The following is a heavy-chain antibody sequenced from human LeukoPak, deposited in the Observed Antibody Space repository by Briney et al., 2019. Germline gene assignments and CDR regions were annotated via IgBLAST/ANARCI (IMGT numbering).Heavy chain of an antibody. D-gene: IGHD3-16*01. J-gene: IGHJ4*02. CDR1: GGSISSSSYY. Sequence: PSETLSLTCTVSGGSISSSSYYWGWIRQPPGKGLEWIGSIYCSGSTYYNPSLKSRVTISVDTSKNQFSLKLSSVTAADTAVYYCARGGDGDYGPQSPIFEWGQGTLVTVSS. V-gene: IGHV4-39*07. CDR3: ARGGDGDYGPQSPIFE. CDR2: IYCSGST.